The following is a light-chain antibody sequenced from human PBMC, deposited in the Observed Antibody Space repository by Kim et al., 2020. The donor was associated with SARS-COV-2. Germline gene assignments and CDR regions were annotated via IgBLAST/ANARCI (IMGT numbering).Light chain of an antibody. Sequence: SPGERATLSCRASQSVNNNYLAWYQQKPGQRPRLLIYGASSRATGIADRFSGSGSGTDFTLTISRLEPEDFVVYYCQQYGSSPWTFGQGTKVDIK. V-gene: IGKV3-20*01. CDR3: QQYGSSPWT. CDR1: QSVNNNY. J-gene: IGKJ1*01. CDR2: GAS.